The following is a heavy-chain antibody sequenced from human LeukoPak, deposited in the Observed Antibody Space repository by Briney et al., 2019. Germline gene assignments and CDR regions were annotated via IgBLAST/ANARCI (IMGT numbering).Heavy chain of an antibody. Sequence: SETLSLTCTVSGDSISSHYWSWIRQPPGKGLEWIGEINHSGSTNYNPSLKSRVTISVDTSKNQFSLKLSSVTAADTAVYYCASLIPDYWGQGTLVTVSS. J-gene: IGHJ4*02. V-gene: IGHV4-34*01. CDR2: INHSGST. CDR3: ASLIPDY. D-gene: IGHD2-21*01. CDR1: GDSISSHY.